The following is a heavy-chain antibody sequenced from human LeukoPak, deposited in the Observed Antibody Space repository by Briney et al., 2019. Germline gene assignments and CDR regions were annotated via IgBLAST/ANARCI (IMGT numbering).Heavy chain of an antibody. Sequence: GASVKVSCKASGYTFTDYYLHWVRQAPGQGFEWMGWISAYNGNTNYAQKLQGRVTMTTDTSTSTAYMELRSLRSDDTAVYYCARTDCSGGSCPIDYWGQGTLVTVSS. CDR2: ISAYNGNT. CDR1: GYTFTDYY. V-gene: IGHV1-18*04. D-gene: IGHD2-15*01. J-gene: IGHJ4*02. CDR3: ARTDCSGGSCPIDY.